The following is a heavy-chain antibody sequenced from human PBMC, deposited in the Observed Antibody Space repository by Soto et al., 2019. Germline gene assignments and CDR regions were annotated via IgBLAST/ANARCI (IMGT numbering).Heavy chain of an antibody. CDR3: AKAFYREEDGYNSFDY. Sequence: GGSLRLSCAASSLTFNRYAMSWVRQAPGKGLEWVSAISGGGGSTYYADSVKGRFTISRDNSNNTLYLQMNNLRADDTAVYYCAKAFYREEDGYNSFDYWGRGXPVTVSS. CDR1: SLTFNRYA. D-gene: IGHD5-12*01. CDR2: ISGGGGST. J-gene: IGHJ4*02. V-gene: IGHV3-23*01.